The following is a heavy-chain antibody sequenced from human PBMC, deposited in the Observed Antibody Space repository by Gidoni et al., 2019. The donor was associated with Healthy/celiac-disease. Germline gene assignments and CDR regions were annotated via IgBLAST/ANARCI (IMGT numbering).Heavy chain of an antibody. J-gene: IGHJ4*02. Sequence: QVQLVESGGGVVQPGRSLRLSCSASGFTFSSYGMNWVRQAPGKGLGWVAVIWYDGSNKYYADSVKGRFTISRDNSKNTLYLQMNSLRAEDTAVYYCARDWRIVVARTGGFDYWGQGTLVTVSS. CDR3: ARDWRIVVARTGGFDY. CDR2: IWYDGSNK. V-gene: IGHV3-33*01. D-gene: IGHD3-22*01. CDR1: GFTFSSYG.